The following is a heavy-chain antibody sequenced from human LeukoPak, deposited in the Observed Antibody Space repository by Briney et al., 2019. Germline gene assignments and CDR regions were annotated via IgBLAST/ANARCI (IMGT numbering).Heavy chain of an antibody. D-gene: IGHD3-22*01. V-gene: IGHV1-18*01. J-gene: IGHJ4*02. CDR1: GYTFTSYG. CDR3: ARDALTYYYDSSGYSTYYFDY. CDR2: ISAYNGNT. Sequence: ASVKVSCKASGYTFTSYGISWVRQAPGQGLEWMGWISAYNGNTNYAQKLQGRVTMTTDTSTSTAYMELRSLRSDDTAVYYRARDALTYYYDSSGYSTYYFDYWGQGTLVTVSS.